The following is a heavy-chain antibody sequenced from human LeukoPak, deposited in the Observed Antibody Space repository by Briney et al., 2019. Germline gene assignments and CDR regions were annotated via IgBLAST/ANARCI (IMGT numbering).Heavy chain of an antibody. D-gene: IGHD2-8*01. CDR2: IYTSGST. CDR1: GGSISSGSYY. V-gene: IGHV4-61*02. Sequence: SETLSLTCTVSGGSISSGSYYWSWIRQPAGKGLEWIGRIYTSGSTNYNPSLKSRHTISVDTSKNQFSLKLSSVTAADTAVYYCASTNIVLMVYALNNDAFDIWGQGTMVTVSS. CDR3: ASTNIVLMVYALNNDAFDI. J-gene: IGHJ3*02.